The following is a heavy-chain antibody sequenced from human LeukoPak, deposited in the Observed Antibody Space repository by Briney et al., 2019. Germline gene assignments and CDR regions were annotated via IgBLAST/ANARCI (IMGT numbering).Heavy chain of an antibody. CDR1: GGSISSGGYY. D-gene: IGHD2-15*01. J-gene: IGHJ4*02. CDR3: ARDRPAAAPDY. V-gene: IGHV4-31*03. CDR2: IYYSGST. Sequence: TLSLTCTVSGGSISSGGYYWSWIRQHPGKGLEWIGYIYYSGSTYYNPSLKSRVTISVDTSKNQFSLKLSSVTAADTAVYYCARDRPAAAPDYWGQGTPVTVSS.